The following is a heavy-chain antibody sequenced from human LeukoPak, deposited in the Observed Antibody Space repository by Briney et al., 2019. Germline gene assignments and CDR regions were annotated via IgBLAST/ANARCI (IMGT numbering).Heavy chain of an antibody. J-gene: IGHJ4*02. CDR1: GLTFSDYY. D-gene: IGHD3-22*01. CDR3: ARALPNYYDSSGYPFDY. Sequence: PGGSLRLSCAASGLTFSDYYMSWIRQAPGKGLEWVSYISSSGSTIYYADSVKGRFTISRDNAKNSLYLQMNSLRAEDTAVYYCARALPNYYDSSGYPFDYWGQGTLVTVSS. V-gene: IGHV3-11*01. CDR2: ISSSGSTI.